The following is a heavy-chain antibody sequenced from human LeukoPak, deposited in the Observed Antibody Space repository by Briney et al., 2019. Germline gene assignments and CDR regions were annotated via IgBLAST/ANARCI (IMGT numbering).Heavy chain of an antibody. CDR2: INHSGST. CDR3: ASGGRLGYCSSTSCYRNYKFDY. CDR1: GGPFSGYY. V-gene: IGHV4-34*01. Sequence: PSETLSLTCAVYGGPFSGYYWSWIRQPPGKGLEWIGEINHSGSTNYNPSLRSRVTISVDTSKNQCSLKLSSVTAADTAVYYCASGGRLGYCSSTSCYRNYKFDYWGQGTLVTVSS. D-gene: IGHD2-2*01. J-gene: IGHJ4*02.